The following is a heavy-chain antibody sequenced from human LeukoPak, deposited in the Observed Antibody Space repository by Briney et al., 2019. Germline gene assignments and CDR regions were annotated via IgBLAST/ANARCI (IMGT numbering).Heavy chain of an antibody. J-gene: IGHJ4*02. CDR1: GGTFTSYG. D-gene: IGHD3-22*01. CDR3: ARHYYDSSGLYYFDY. CDR2: ISAYNGNT. V-gene: IGHV1-18*01. Sequence: ALVKVSCKASGGTFTSYGISWVRQAPGQGLEWMGWISAYNGNTNYAQKLQGRVTMTTDTSTSTAYMELRSLRSDDTAVYYCARHYYDSSGLYYFDYWGQGTLVTVSS.